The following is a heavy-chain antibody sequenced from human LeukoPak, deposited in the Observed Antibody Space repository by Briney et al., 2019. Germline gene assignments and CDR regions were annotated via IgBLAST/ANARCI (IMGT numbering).Heavy chain of an antibody. CDR3: TTATRYYDTSGYYAR. Sequence: GGSLRLSCAASGFTFTKAWMSWVRQAPGKGLEWVGRIKSKADGGTTDYAAPVKGRFTISRDDAKNTLYLQMNSPKTEDTAVYYCTTATRYYDTSGYYARWGQGTLVTVSS. CDR2: IKSKADGGTT. CDR1: GFTFTKAW. V-gene: IGHV3-15*01. J-gene: IGHJ4*02. D-gene: IGHD3-22*01.